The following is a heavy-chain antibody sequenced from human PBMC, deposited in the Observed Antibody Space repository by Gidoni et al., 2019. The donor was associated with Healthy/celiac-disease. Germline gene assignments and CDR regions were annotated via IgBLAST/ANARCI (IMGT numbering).Heavy chain of an antibody. Sequence: EVQLVESGGGLVKPGGSLRLSCAASGFTFSNAWMSWVRQAPGKGLEWVGRIKSKTDGGTTDYAAPVKGRFTISRDDSKNTLYLQMNSLKTEDTAVYYCTTDPAYCGGDCLVLFDYWGQGTLVTVSS. D-gene: IGHD2-21*02. CDR3: TTDPAYCGGDCLVLFDY. CDR1: GFTFSNAW. CDR2: IKSKTDGGTT. V-gene: IGHV3-15*01. J-gene: IGHJ4*02.